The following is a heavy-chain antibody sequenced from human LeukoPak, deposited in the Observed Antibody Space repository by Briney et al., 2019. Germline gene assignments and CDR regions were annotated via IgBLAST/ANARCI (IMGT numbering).Heavy chain of an antibody. Sequence: PSETLSLTCAVYGGSFSGYYWSWIRQPPGKGLEWIGEINHSGSTNYNPSLKSRVTISVDTSKNQFSLELSSVTAADTAVYYCARGRYYYGSGSYFNWFDPWGQGTLVTVSS. CDR1: GGSFSGYY. CDR3: ARGRYYYGSGSYFNWFDP. J-gene: IGHJ5*02. D-gene: IGHD3-10*01. V-gene: IGHV4-34*01. CDR2: INHSGST.